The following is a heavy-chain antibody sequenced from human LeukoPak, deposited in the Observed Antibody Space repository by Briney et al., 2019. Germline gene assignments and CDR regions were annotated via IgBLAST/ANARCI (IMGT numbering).Heavy chain of an antibody. D-gene: IGHD2-2*01. CDR3: AREGVVPGDY. Sequence: SETLSLTCAVYGGSFSGYYWSWIRQPPGKGLEWIGEINHSGSTNYNPSLKSRVTISVDTSKNQFSLKLSSVTAADTAVYYCAREGVVPGDYWGQGTLVTVSS. CDR2: INHSGST. CDR1: GGSFSGYY. V-gene: IGHV4-34*01. J-gene: IGHJ4*02.